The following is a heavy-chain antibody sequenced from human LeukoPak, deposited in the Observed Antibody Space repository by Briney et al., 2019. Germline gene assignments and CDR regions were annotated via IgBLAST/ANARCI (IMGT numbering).Heavy chain of an antibody. CDR3: ARARYVNSFYAFDI. CDR2: LSKSGDT. V-gene: IGHV4-59*01. D-gene: IGHD3-9*01. CDR1: GGSISSYY. J-gene: IGHJ3*02. Sequence: PETLSLTCTVSGGSISSYYWSWIRLPPGKGLEWIGYLSKSGDTNYSPSLKSRVTIFGDTSKNQFFLKLSSVTAADTAVYYCARARYVNSFYAFDIWGQGTLVTVSS.